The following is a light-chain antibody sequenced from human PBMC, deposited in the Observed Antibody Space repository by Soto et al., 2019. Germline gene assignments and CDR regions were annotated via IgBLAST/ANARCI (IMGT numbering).Light chain of an antibody. CDR3: SSYTTSSTWV. J-gene: IGLJ3*02. Sequence: QSVLTQPASVSGSPGQSITISCTGTSSDVGGHNYVSWYQQYPGKAPKLMIYEVSDRPSGVSSRFSGSTSGNTASLTISGLQAEDEAYYYCSSYTTSSTWVFGGGTKLTVL. CDR2: EVS. CDR1: SSDVGGHNY. V-gene: IGLV2-14*01.